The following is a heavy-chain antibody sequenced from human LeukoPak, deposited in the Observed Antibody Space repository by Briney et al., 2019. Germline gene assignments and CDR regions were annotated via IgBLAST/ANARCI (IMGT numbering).Heavy chain of an antibody. J-gene: IGHJ4*02. CDR2: IIPIFGTA. Sequence: SVKVSCKASGGTFSSYAIRWVRQAPGQGLECMGGIIPIFGTANYAQKFQGRVTVTADEYTSKAYMELRSLRSEDTAVYYCARTFEADGRRHFDYWGQGTLVTVSS. D-gene: IGHD6-13*01. CDR1: GGTFSSYA. V-gene: IGHV1-69*13. CDR3: ARTFEADGRRHFDY.